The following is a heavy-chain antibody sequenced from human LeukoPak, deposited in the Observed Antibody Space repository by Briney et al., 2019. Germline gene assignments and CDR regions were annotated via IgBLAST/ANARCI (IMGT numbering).Heavy chain of an antibody. CDR1: GYTFTGYY. Sequence: ASVKVSCKASGYTFTGYYMHWVRQAPGQGLEWMGWINPNSGGTNYAQKFQGRVTMTRDTSISTAYMELSRLRSDDTAVYYCAREGIAAAGVTPGTRDPLPYFDYWGQGTLVTVSS. CDR3: AREGIAAAGVTPGTRDPLPYFDY. J-gene: IGHJ4*02. V-gene: IGHV1-2*02. CDR2: INPNSGGT. D-gene: IGHD6-13*01.